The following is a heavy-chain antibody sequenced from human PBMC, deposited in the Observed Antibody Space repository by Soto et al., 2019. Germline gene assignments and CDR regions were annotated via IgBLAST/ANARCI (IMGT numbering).Heavy chain of an antibody. Sequence: SETLSLTCAVYGGSFSGYYWSWIRQPPGKGLEWIGEIYLGGSTNYNPSLKSRVTISVDTSKSQFSLKLSSVTAADTAVYYCARGGGSYYLDYWGQETLVTVPS. CDR1: GGSFSGYY. V-gene: IGHV4-34*01. CDR3: ARGGGSYYLDY. D-gene: IGHD1-26*01. J-gene: IGHJ4*02. CDR2: IYLGGST.